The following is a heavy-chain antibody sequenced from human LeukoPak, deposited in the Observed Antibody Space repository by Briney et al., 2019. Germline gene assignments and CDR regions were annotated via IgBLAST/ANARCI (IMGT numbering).Heavy chain of an antibody. J-gene: IGHJ4*02. CDR2: IYPRDGST. V-gene: IGHV1-46*01. CDR1: GYTFTNYY. Sequence: ASVKVSCKASGYTFTNYYIHWVRQAPGQGLEWMGMIYPRDGSTSYAQKFQGRVTVTRDTSTSTVHMELSGLRSEDTAVYYCARDQEGFDYWGQGTLVTVSS. CDR3: ARDQEGFDY.